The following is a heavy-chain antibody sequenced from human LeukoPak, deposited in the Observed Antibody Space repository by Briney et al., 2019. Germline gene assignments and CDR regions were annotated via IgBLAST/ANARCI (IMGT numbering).Heavy chain of an antibody. CDR3: AKAPRHNWNDPFDY. CDR2: ISGSGDTT. D-gene: IGHD1-1*01. J-gene: IGHJ4*02. Sequence: GGSLRLSCAASGFTFSSYAMSWVRQAPGKGLEWVSTISGSGDTTYYVDSVKGRFTISRDNSKNTLYLQMNSLRAEDTAVYYCAKAPRHNWNDPFDYWGQGSLVTVAS. CDR1: GFTFSSYA. V-gene: IGHV3-23*01.